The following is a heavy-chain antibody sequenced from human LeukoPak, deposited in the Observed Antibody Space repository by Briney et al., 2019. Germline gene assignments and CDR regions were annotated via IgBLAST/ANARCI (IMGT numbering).Heavy chain of an antibody. J-gene: IGHJ2*01. V-gene: IGHV4-38-2*02. Sequence: SETLSLTCNVSGYSISSGYYWGWIRQPPGKGLEWIGSIYRGESSFWNSGSTSYNPSLKSRVTISVDRSKNQFSLKLSSVTAADTAVYYCARRSKGTERYFDLWGRGTLVTVSS. CDR2: IYRGESSFWNSGST. CDR1: GYSISSGYY. D-gene: IGHD1-1*01. CDR3: ARRSKGTERYFDL.